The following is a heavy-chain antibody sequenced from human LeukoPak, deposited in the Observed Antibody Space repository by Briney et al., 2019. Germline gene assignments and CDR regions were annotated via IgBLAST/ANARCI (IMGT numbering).Heavy chain of an antibody. Sequence: PSETLSLTCAVSGGSISSGGYSWSWIRQPPGTGLEWIGYIYHSGSTYYNPSLKSRVTISVDRSKNQFSLKLSSVTAADTAVYCCASGGVTTDYFDYWGQGTLVTVSS. D-gene: IGHD4-17*01. CDR1: GGSISSGGYS. CDR3: ASGGVTTDYFDY. J-gene: IGHJ4*02. V-gene: IGHV4-30-2*01. CDR2: IYHSGST.